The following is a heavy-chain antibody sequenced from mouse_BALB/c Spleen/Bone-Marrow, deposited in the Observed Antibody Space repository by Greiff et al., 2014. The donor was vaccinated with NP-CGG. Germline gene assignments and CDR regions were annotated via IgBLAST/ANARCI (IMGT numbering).Heavy chain of an antibody. CDR2: IHPGSGGT. D-gene: IGHD2-4*01. V-gene: IGHV1-15*01. Sequence: VQRVESGAELVRPGASVRLSCKALGYTFTDYEMHWVKQTPVHGLEWIGAIHPGSGGTAYNQKFKGKATLTADKSSSTAYMELSSLTSEDSAVYYCTREGLRGAGFAYRGQGTLVTVSA. CDR1: GYTFTDYE. J-gene: IGHJ3*01. CDR3: TREGLRGAGFAY.